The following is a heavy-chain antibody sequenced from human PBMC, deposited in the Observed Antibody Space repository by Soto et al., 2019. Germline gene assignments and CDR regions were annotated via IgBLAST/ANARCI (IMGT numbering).Heavy chain of an antibody. CDR2: ISGSGGGT. J-gene: IGHJ4*02. Sequence: GGSLRLSCAASGFSLSDHTMNWVRQTPGKGLEWVSAISGSGGGTYYLDSVRGRFTISRDNSKNTLNLQMHSLRAEDTALYYCARHSSGSESDTDYWGQGILVTVSS. V-gene: IGHV3-23*01. CDR3: ARHSSGSESDTDY. D-gene: IGHD3-10*01. CDR1: GFSLSDHT.